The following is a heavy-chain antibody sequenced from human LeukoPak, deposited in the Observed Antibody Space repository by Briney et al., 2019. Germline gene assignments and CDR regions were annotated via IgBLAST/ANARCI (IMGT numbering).Heavy chain of an antibody. CDR3: ARFPGYSYWYFDL. Sequence: TSETLSLTCTVSGGSISSSTYYWGWIRQPPGKGLEWIGSIYYSGSTYYNPSLKSRVTISVDTSKNQFSLKLSSVTAADTAVYYCARFPGYSYWYFDLWGRGTLVTVSS. V-gene: IGHV4-39*07. CDR2: IYYSGST. CDR1: GGSISSSTYY. J-gene: IGHJ2*01. D-gene: IGHD5-18*01.